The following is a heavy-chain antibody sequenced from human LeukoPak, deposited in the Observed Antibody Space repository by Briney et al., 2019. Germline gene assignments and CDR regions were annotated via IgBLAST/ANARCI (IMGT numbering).Heavy chain of an antibody. D-gene: IGHD6-13*01. CDR1: GFTFNTYT. CDR2: ISGSSGII. Sequence: GGSLRLSCAASGFTFNTYTMNWVRQAPGKGLEWVSYISGSSGIIDYADSVRGRFTISRDNAKNSLYLQMNSLRAEDTAVYYCAKSEGNSWNFDYWGQGTLVTVSS. J-gene: IGHJ4*02. V-gene: IGHV3-48*01. CDR3: AKSEGNSWNFDY.